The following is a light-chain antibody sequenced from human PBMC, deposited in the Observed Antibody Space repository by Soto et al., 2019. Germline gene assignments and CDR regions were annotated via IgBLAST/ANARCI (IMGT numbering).Light chain of an antibody. V-gene: IGLV1-47*01. Sequence: QSVLTQPPSVSAAPGQTVTLSCSGSISNIGSNYAYWYRQLPGTAPKLVIYANSQRPSGVPDRFSGSKSGTSASLAISGLRSEDEADYYCATWDDSLMGVLFGGGTKLTVL. J-gene: IGLJ2*01. CDR2: ANS. CDR1: ISNIGSNY. CDR3: ATWDDSLMGVL.